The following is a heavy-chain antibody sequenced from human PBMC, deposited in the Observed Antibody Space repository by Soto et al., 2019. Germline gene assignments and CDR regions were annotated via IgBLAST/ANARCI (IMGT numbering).Heavy chain of an antibody. Sequence: GASVKVSCKASGYTFTSYGISWVRQAPGQGLEWMGWISAYNGNTNYAQKLQGRVTMTTDTSTSTAYMELRSLRSDDTAVYYCAREFYCTNGVCPPDYWGQGTLVTRLL. CDR2: ISAYNGNT. V-gene: IGHV1-18*01. CDR1: GYTFTSYG. CDR3: AREFYCTNGVCPPDY. D-gene: IGHD2-8*01. J-gene: IGHJ4*02.